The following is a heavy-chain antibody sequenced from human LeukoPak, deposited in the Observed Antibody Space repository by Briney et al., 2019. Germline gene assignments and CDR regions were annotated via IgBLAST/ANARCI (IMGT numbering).Heavy chain of an antibody. V-gene: IGHV2-5*01. Sequence: SGPTLVNPTQTLTLTCTFSGFSLHTNAVAVGWVRQPPGQALEWLTFIYGNDDKRYSPPLASRLTITKDTSKNQVVLTMTDMDYVDTATYYCVHRTMVTSVDHWGQGTLVTVSS. CDR2: IYGNDDK. D-gene: IGHD4-17*01. CDR3: VHRTMVTSVDH. J-gene: IGHJ4*02. CDR1: GFSLHTNAVA.